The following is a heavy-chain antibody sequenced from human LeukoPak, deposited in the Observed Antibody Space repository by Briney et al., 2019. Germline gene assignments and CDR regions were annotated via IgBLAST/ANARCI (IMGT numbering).Heavy chain of an antibody. D-gene: IGHD6-13*01. CDR1: GGSFSGYY. J-gene: IGHJ4*02. CDR2: INHSGST. CDR3: ARHASSWPRWYFDY. Sequence: SETLSLTCAVYGGSFSGYYWSWIRQPPGKGLEWIGEINHSGSTNYNPSLKSRVTISVDTSKNQFSLKLSSVTAADTAVYYCARHASSWPRWYFDYWGQGTLVTVSS. V-gene: IGHV4-34*01.